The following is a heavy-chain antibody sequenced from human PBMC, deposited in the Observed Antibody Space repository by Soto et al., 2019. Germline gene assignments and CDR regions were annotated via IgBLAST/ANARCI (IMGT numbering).Heavy chain of an antibody. D-gene: IGHD2-15*01. CDR1: GDSINNYY. CDR2: ISYIGST. Sequence: QVQLQESGPGLVKPSETLSLNCTVSGDSINNYYWNWIRQPPGKGLEWIGYISYIGSTNYNPSLESRVTISVDTSKNQFSPRLSSVTAADTVVYFCARGYCSGVICYLYYVDYWGQGTLVTVSS. CDR3: ARGYCSGVICYLYYVDY. J-gene: IGHJ4*02. V-gene: IGHV4-59*01.